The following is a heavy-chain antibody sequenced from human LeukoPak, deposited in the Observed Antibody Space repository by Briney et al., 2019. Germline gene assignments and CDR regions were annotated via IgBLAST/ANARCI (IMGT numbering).Heavy chain of an antibody. CDR2: IYYSGST. CDR1: GGSISSYY. V-gene: IGHV4-59*01. CDR3: ARGGGRDGSDY. D-gene: IGHD5-24*01. Sequence: SETLSLTCTVSGGSISSYYWSWIRQPPGKGLEWIGYIYYSGSTNYNPSLKSRVTISVDTSKNQFSLKLSSMTAADTAVYYCARGGGRDGSDYWGQGTLVTVSS. J-gene: IGHJ4*02.